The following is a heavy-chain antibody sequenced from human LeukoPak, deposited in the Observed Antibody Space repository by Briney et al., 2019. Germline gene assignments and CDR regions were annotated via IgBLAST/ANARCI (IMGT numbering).Heavy chain of an antibody. J-gene: IGHJ4*02. CDR2: ISGSGGST. CDR1: GFTFSSYG. CDR3: AKRPGYSYGYSDY. Sequence: PGGSLRLSCAASGFTFSSYGMSWVRQAPGKGLEWVSAISGSGGSTYYADSVKGRFTISRDNSKNTLYLQMNSLRAEDTALYYCAKRPGYSYGYSDYWGQGTLVTVSS. V-gene: IGHV3-23*01. D-gene: IGHD5-18*01.